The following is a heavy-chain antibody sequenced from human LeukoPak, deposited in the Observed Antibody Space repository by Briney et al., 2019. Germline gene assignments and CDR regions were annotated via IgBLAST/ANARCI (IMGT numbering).Heavy chain of an antibody. CDR1: GFTFNSFS. J-gene: IGHJ2*01. CDR2: ISNSGGTI. D-gene: IGHD3-22*01. V-gene: IGHV3-48*04. CDR3: ARTSDTSGRLYWYFDL. Sequence: GGSLRLSCAASGFTFNSFSMNWVRQAPGKGLEWVSYISNSGGTIYYADSVKGRFTISRDNAKNSLYLQMNSLRAEDTAVYYCARTSDTSGRLYWYFDLWGRGTLVTVSS.